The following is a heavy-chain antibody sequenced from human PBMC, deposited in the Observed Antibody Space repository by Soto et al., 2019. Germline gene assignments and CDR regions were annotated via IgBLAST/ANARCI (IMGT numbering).Heavy chain of an antibody. CDR1: GVTFSNYA. J-gene: IGHJ3*02. D-gene: IGHD3-10*01. V-gene: IGHV3-23*01. Sequence: GGSLRLSCAASGVTFSNYAMSWVRQAPGKGLEWVSAINGRTGTTYYADSVKGRFTISRDNSKNTLFLQMNSLRAEDTAVYYCAKAYYGSGSYYTDAFDIWGQGTMVTVSS. CDR2: INGRTGTT. CDR3: AKAYYGSGSYYTDAFDI.